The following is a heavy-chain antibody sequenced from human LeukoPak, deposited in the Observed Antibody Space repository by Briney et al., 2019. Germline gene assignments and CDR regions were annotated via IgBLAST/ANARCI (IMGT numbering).Heavy chain of an antibody. Sequence: GGSLRLSCAASGFTLSIYWMSWVRQAPGKGLEWVANIKQDGSEKYYVDSVKGRFTISRDNSKNTLYLQMNSLRAEDTAVYYCAKGRKLTSGSWVDYWGQGTLVTVSS. V-gene: IGHV3-7*03. CDR3: AKGRKLTSGSWVDY. CDR1: GFTLSIYW. D-gene: IGHD1-26*01. J-gene: IGHJ4*02. CDR2: IKQDGSEK.